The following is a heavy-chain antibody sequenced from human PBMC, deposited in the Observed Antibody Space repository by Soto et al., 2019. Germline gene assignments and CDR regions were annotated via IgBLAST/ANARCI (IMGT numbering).Heavy chain of an antibody. CDR3: AREFWSGSYTLNYGMDL. V-gene: IGHV3-11*06. Sequence: VGSLRLSCAASGFRFSDYYMSWVRQAPGKGLEWLSYISSSSLYTNYGDSVKGRFTISRDNAKNSLYLQMNSLRAEDTAVYYRAREFWSGSYTLNYGMDLWGQGTTVTVSS. J-gene: IGHJ6*02. CDR1: GFRFSDYY. D-gene: IGHD3-3*01. CDR2: ISSSSLYT.